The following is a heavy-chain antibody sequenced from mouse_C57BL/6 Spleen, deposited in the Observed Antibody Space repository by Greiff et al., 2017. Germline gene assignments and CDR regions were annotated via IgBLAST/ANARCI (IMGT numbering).Heavy chain of an antibody. CDR3: ARTGYYSKDY. D-gene: IGHD1-2*01. J-gene: IGHJ2*01. CDR1: GFNIKDYY. CDR2: IDPEDGET. Sequence: EVQLQQSGAELVKPGASVKLSCTASGFNIKDYYMHWVKQRTEQGLEWIGRIDPEDGETKYAPKFPGKATITADTSSNTAYLQLSSLTSEDTAVYYCARTGYYSKDYWGQGTTLTVSS. V-gene: IGHV14-2*01.